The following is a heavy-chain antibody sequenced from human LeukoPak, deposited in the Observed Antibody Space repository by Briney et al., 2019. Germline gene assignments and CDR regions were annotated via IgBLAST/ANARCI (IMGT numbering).Heavy chain of an antibody. V-gene: IGHV3-21*01. CDR3: ARNLWFGESNDY. CDR1: GFTFSSYS. CDR2: ISSSSSYI. Sequence: GGSLRLSCAASGFTFSSYSMNWVRQAPGKGLEWVSSISSSSSYIHYADSVKGRFTISRDNAKNSLYLQMNSLRAEDTAVYYCARNLWFGESNDYWGQGTLVTVSS. J-gene: IGHJ4*02. D-gene: IGHD3-10*01.